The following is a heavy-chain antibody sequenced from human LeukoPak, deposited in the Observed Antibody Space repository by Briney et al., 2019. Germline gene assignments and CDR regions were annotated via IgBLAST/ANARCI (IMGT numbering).Heavy chain of an antibody. D-gene: IGHD3-10*01. V-gene: IGHV1-8*01. CDR3: ARGHKSALTYGSGTYAYYFDY. CDR1: GYTVSRYV. CDR2: MNPKSGNP. J-gene: IGHJ4*02. Sequence: ASVKVSCKASGYTVSRYVIHWVRQPTGQGLEWMGWMNPKSGNPGYEQKFQGRVSMTRNTSISTAYMELSSLRSEDTAVYYCARGHKSALTYGSGTYAYYFDYWGQGTLVTVSS.